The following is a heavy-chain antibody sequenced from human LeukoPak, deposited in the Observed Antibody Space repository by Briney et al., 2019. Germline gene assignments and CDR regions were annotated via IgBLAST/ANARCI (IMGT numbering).Heavy chain of an antibody. CDR2: ICSSGCTI. CDR1: RFTFRHYY. V-gene: IGHV3-11*01. J-gene: IGHJ4*02. CDR3: ARDRAKRFLEWLPNYFDY. Sequence: PGGSLRVSCAASRFTFRHYYMSWLRQAPGKGLEGVSYICSSGCTIYYADSVKGRFTISRDNAKNSLYLQMNSLRAEDTAVYYCARDRAKRFLEWLPNYFDYWGQGALVTVSS. D-gene: IGHD3-3*01.